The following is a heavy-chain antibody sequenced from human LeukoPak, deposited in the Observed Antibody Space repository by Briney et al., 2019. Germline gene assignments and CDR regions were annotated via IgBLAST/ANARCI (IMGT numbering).Heavy chain of an antibody. Sequence: GGSLRLSCAASGFTFSSSAMTWARQAPGKGLEWVSAISGSGGRTYYEDSVKGRFTISRDNSRNTLSLQMNSLRAEDTAVYYCAKNRGAGSHYYYHMNVWGKGTTVTVSS. J-gene: IGHJ6*03. V-gene: IGHV3-23*01. CDR3: AKNRGAGSHYYYHMNV. D-gene: IGHD1-26*01. CDR1: GFTFSSSA. CDR2: ISGSGGRT.